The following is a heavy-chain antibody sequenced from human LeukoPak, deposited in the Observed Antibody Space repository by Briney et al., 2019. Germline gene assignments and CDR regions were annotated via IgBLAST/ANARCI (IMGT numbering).Heavy chain of an antibody. J-gene: IGHJ4*02. CDR3: ARATDIGSSWYFDY. Sequence: GGSLRLSCAASGFTFSSYSMNWVRQAPGKGLELVSSISSSSSYIYYADSVKGRFTISRVNAKNSLYLQMNSLRAEDTAVYYCARATDIGSSWYFDYWGQGTLVTVSS. CDR2: ISSSSSYI. V-gene: IGHV3-21*01. D-gene: IGHD6-13*01. CDR1: GFTFSSYS.